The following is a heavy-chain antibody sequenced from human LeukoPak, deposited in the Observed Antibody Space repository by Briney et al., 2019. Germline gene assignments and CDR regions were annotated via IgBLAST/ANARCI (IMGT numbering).Heavy chain of an antibody. J-gene: IGHJ6*02. CDR2: IIPILGIA. CDR1: GGTFSSYA. V-gene: IGHV1-69*04. D-gene: IGHD3-9*01. Sequence: SVNVSCKASGGTFSSYAISWVRQAPGQGLEWMGRIIPILGIANYAQKFQGRVTITADKSTSTAYMELSSLRSEDTAVYYCARVASYDILTGYYKFSTNYYYGMDVWGQGTTVTVSS. CDR3: ARVASYDILTGYYKFSTNYYYGMDV.